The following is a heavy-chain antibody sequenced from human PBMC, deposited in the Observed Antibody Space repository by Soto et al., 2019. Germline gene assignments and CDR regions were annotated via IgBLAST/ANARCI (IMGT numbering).Heavy chain of an antibody. CDR2: ISSSSSYI. J-gene: IGHJ4*02. V-gene: IGHV3-21*01. CDR3: ARKDSRSYYVDY. CDR1: GFTFSSYS. Sequence: PGGSLRLSCAASGFTFSSYSMNWVRQAPGKGLEWVSSISSSSSYIYYADSVKGRFTISRDNAKNSLYLQMNSLRAEDTAVYYCARKDSRSYYVDYWGQGTLVTVSS. D-gene: IGHD1-26*01.